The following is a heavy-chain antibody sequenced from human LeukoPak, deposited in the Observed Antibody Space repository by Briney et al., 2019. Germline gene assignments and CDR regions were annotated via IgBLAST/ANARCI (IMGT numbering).Heavy chain of an antibody. V-gene: IGHV3-23*01. D-gene: IGHD6-13*01. CDR1: GFTFSSYA. CDR3: ANQLGIAAAGTGINWFDP. J-gene: IGHJ5*02. Sequence: GGSLRLSCAASGFTFSSYAMSWVRQAPGKGLEWVSAISGSGGSTYYADSVKGRFTISRDNSKNTLYLQMNSLRAEDTAVYYCANQLGIAAAGTGINWFDPWGQGTLVTVSS. CDR2: ISGSGGST.